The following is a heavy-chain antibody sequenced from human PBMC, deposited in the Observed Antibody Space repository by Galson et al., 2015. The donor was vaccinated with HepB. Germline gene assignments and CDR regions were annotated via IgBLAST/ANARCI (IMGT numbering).Heavy chain of an antibody. V-gene: IGHV1-69-2*01. Sequence: VKVSCKVSGYIFTDYHMYWVQQAPGKGLEWMGLVDPEDGETIYAEKSQGRVTITADTFTDTTYMELSSLRSEDTAVYYCATDPGVLRFLGEDVFDIWGQGTKVTVSS. CDR2: VDPEDGET. J-gene: IGHJ3*02. CDR3: ATDPGVLRFLGEDVFDI. D-gene: IGHD3-3*01. CDR1: GYIFTDYH.